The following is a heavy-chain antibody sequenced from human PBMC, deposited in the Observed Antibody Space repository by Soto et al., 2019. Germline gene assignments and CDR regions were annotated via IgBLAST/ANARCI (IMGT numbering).Heavy chain of an antibody. Sequence: GASVKVSCKASGYTFTRDGINWVRQAPGHGLEWMGWINTYTGNTDYAQKLQGRVTITADESTSTAYMELSSLRSEDTAVYCCARRDYYDSSGYHYVRSDAFDIWGQGTMVTVSS. CDR1: GYTFTRDG. J-gene: IGHJ3*02. CDR2: INTYTGNT. D-gene: IGHD3-22*01. V-gene: IGHV1-18*01. CDR3: ARRDYYDSSGYHYVRSDAFDI.